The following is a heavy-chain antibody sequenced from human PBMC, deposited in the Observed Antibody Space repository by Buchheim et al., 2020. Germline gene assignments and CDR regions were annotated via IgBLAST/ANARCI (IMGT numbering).Heavy chain of an antibody. CDR3: ARESYSSTWYRYGLDV. CDR1: GGSVSSGSYY. Sequence: QVQLQESCPGLVKPSETLSLICTVSGGSVSSGSYYWTWIRQPPGKGLEWIGYFYYSGSANYNPPLKSRVTISVDTSPNQLSLNLISVTAADTAVYYCARESYSSTWYRYGLDVWGLGTT. V-gene: IGHV4-61*01. D-gene: IGHD6-13*01. CDR2: FYYSGSA. J-gene: IGHJ6*02.